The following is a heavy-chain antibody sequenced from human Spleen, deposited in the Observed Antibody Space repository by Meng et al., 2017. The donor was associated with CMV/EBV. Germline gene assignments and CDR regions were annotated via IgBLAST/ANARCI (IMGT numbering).Heavy chain of an antibody. V-gene: IGHV4-61*01. D-gene: IGHD4-11*01. CDR3: ATLTTYSWFDP. Sequence: SETLSLTCTVSGASVSSGSYYWSWIRQPPGKGLEWIGYIYYTGITNYSPSLKSRVTMSLDTSKNEVSLRLTSVTAADTAVYYRATLTTYSWFDPWGQGTLVTVSS. CDR2: IYYTGIT. CDR1: GASVSSGSYY. J-gene: IGHJ5*02.